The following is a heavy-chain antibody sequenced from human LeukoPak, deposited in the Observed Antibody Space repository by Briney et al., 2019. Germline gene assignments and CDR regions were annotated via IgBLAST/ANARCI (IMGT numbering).Heavy chain of an antibody. J-gene: IGHJ5*02. CDR3: ARVGEGELGNWFDP. CDR1: GFTVSDNY. Sequence: GGSLSLSCAVSGFTVSDNYITWVRQAPGKGLEWVSVIYANGNTYYGDSMQGRLTISRDESKNTVFLQMNSLRVEDTAMYYCARVGEGELGNWFDPWGQGTLVTVSS. V-gene: IGHV3-53*01. CDR2: IYANGNT. D-gene: IGHD3-10*01.